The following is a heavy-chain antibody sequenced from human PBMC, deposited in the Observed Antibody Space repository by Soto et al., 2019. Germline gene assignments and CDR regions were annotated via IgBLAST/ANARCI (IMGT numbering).Heavy chain of an antibody. V-gene: IGHV2-5*02. CDR2: IYWDDDK. D-gene: IGHD2-2*03. Sequence: QITLKESGPTLVKPTQTLTLTCSFSGFSLSTSGVCVGWIRQPPGKALKWLAVIYWDDDKLYSPSLMSRLTITKDTSKSQVVLTMTNMDPLDTATYYCAHSWIPFDDWGQGTLVTVSS. CDR3: AHSWIPFDD. J-gene: IGHJ4*02. CDR1: GFSLSTSGVC.